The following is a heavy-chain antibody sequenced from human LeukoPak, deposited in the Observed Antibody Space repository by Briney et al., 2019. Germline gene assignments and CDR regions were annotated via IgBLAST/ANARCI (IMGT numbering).Heavy chain of an antibody. CDR2: IYTSGST. CDR3: ARDRRDGYNLYYFDL. D-gene: IGHD5-24*01. V-gene: IGHV4-61*02. Sequence: SETLTLTCTVSGGSIYSGSYYWSWIRQPAGKGLEWIGRIYTSGSTNYNPSLKSRVTISVDTSKNQFSLKLSSVTAADTAVYYCARDRRDGYNLYYFDLWGQGTLVTVSS. J-gene: IGHJ4*02. CDR1: GGSIYSGSYY.